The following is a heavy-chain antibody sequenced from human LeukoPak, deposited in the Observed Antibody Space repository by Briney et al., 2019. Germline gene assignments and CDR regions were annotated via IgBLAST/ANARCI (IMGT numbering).Heavy chain of an antibody. D-gene: IGHD1/OR15-1a*01. CDR3: AKDFTRREHPCSFGS. J-gene: IGHJ4*02. V-gene: IGHV3-23*01. CDR2: ITGSGDTT. CDR1: GLTFRNYA. Sequence: GGSLRLSCAASGLTFRNYAMSWVRQAPGKGLEWVSAITGSGDTTYYADSVKGRFTVSRDNSKNTLYLQMNTLRAEDTAVYYCAKDFTRREHPCSFGSWGQGTLVTVSS.